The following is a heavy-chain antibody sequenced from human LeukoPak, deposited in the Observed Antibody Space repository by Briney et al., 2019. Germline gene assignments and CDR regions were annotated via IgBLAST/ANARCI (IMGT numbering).Heavy chain of an antibody. J-gene: IGHJ4*02. CDR1: GGSITTRDYY. V-gene: IGHV4-39*07. CDR2: LHYSGTI. Sequence: SETLSLTCIVSGGSITTRDYYWGWIRQPPGKGLEWIGSLHYSGTIYYNPSLKSRVTISVDTSKNQFSLKLSSVTAADTAVYYCARENGRYYDFWSGYSDYWGQGTLVTVSS. CDR3: ARENGRYYDFWSGYSDY. D-gene: IGHD3-3*01.